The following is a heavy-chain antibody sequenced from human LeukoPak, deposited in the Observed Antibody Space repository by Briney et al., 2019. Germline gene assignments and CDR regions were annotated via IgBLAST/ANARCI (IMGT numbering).Heavy chain of an antibody. CDR1: GFIFSDHY. CDR3: ARPYSTAWSADYFDY. J-gene: IGHJ4*02. V-gene: IGHV3-72*01. Sequence: PGGSLRLSCAASGFIFSDHYMDWVRQASGKGLEWVGRIRNKANGYTTVYAASVKGRFTISRDDSMNSVYLQMNSLRTEDTAVYYCARPYSTAWSADYFDYWGQGTLVTVSS. CDR2: IRNKANGYTT. D-gene: IGHD6-13*01.